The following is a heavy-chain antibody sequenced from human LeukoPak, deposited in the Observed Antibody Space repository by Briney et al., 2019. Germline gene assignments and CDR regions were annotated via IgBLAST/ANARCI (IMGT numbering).Heavy chain of an antibody. Sequence: GRSLRLSCAASGFTFSSYGMHWVRQAPGKGLEWVAVIWYDGSNKYYADSVKGRFTISRDNSKNTLYLQMNSLRAEDTAVYYCARAGPLRQQLAYLDYWGQGTLDTVSS. V-gene: IGHV3-33*01. D-gene: IGHD6-13*01. CDR1: GFTFSSYG. CDR2: IWYDGSNK. CDR3: ARAGPLRQQLAYLDY. J-gene: IGHJ4*02.